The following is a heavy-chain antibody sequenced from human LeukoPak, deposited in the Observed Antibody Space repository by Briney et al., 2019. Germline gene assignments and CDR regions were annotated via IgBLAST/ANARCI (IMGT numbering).Heavy chain of an antibody. D-gene: IGHD4-17*01. CDR1: GFTFSSYS. CDR2: ISSSSSTI. V-gene: IGHV3-48*02. Sequence: GGPLRLSCAASGFTFSSYSMNWVRKAPGKGLKWVSYISSSSSTIYYADSVKGRFTISRDNAKNSLYLQMNSLRDEDTAVYYCARSYDYGSYLVDYWGQGTLVTVSS. J-gene: IGHJ4*02. CDR3: ARSYDYGSYLVDY.